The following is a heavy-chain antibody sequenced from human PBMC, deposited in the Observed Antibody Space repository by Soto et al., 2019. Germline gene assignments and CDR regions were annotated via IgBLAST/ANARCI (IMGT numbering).Heavy chain of an antibody. CDR1: GFTFSSYA. CDR2: ISYDGSNK. CDR3: ARGGYCSSNSCYKGRWGYYGMDV. V-gene: IGHV3-30-3*01. J-gene: IGHJ6*02. D-gene: IGHD2-2*02. Sequence: PGGSLRLSCAASGFTFSSYAMHWVRQAPGKGLEWVAVISYDGSNKYYADSVKGRFTISRDNSKNTLYLQMNSLRAEDTAVYYCARGGYCSSNSCYKGRWGYYGMDVWGQGTTVTVYS.